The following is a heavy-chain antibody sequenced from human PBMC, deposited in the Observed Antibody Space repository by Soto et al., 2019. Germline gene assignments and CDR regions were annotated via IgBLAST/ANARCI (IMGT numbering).Heavy chain of an antibody. CDR3: ARGGDYDYFVPTDYYYGMDV. CDR2: IWYDGSNK. Sequence: QVQLVESGGGVVQPGRSLRLSCAASGFTFSSYGMHWVRQAPGKGLEWVAVIWYDGSNKYYADSVKGRFTISRDNSKNTLYLQMNSLRAEDTAVYYCARGGDYDYFVPTDYYYGMDVWGQGTTVTVSS. V-gene: IGHV3-33*01. CDR1: GFTFSSYG. D-gene: IGHD3-16*01. J-gene: IGHJ6*02.